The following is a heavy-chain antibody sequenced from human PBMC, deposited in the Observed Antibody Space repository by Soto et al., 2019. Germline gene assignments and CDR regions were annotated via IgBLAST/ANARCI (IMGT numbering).Heavy chain of an antibody. V-gene: IGHV4-4*02. D-gene: IGHD1-1*01. J-gene: IGHJ1*01. CDR1: GDSISSPHW. Sequence: QVQLQESGPGLVKSSGTLSLTCAVSGDSISSPHWWSWVRQPPGKGLEWIGEIYHSGTTNYNPSLKSRVTMSVDKSKNQLSLMLSSVTAADTAVYYCARLGTRFYFQHWGQGTRVTVAS. CDR2: IYHSGTT. CDR3: ARLGTRFYFQH.